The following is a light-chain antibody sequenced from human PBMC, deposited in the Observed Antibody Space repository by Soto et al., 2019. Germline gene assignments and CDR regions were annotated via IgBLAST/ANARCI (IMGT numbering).Light chain of an antibody. CDR1: QSVSSNY. CDR3: QQYGSSPRT. V-gene: IGKV3-20*01. Sequence: EIVLPQSPGTLSLSPGERVTLSCRASQSVSSNYLAWYQQKPGQAPRPLIYAASSRATGIPDRFSGSGSGTDFTLTISGLEPEDFAVYYCQQYGSSPRTFGQGTKVEIK. CDR2: AAS. J-gene: IGKJ1*01.